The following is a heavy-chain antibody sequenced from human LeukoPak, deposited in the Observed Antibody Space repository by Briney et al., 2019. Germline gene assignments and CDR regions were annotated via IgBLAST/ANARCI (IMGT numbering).Heavy chain of an antibody. V-gene: IGHV4-30-2*01. CDR3: ARVASGSYDWFDP. CDR1: GGSISSGGYY. CDR2: IYHSGST. Sequence: SETLSLTCTVSGGSISSGGYYWSWIRQPPGKGLEWIGYIYHSGSTYYNPSLKSRVTISVDTSKNQFSLKLSSVTAADTAVYYCARVASGSYDWFDPWGQGTLVTVSS. D-gene: IGHD1-26*01. J-gene: IGHJ5*02.